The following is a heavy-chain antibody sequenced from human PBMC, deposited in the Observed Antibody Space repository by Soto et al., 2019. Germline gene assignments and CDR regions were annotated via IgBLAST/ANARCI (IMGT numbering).Heavy chain of an antibody. CDR1: GGSFSGYY. D-gene: IGHD3-9*01. CDR2: INHSGST. Sequence: PSETLSLTCAVYGGSFSGYYWSWIRQPPGKGLEWIGEINHSGSTNYNPSLKSRVTISVDTSKNQFSLKLSSVTAADTAVYYCARGDITYDILTGYPHYFDYWGQGTLVTVSS. CDR3: ARGDITYDILTGYPHYFDY. V-gene: IGHV4-34*01. J-gene: IGHJ4*02.